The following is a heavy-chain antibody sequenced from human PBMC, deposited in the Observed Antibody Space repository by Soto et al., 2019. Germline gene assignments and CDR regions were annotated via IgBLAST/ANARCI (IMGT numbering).Heavy chain of an antibody. V-gene: IGHV1-46*01. D-gene: IGHD3-3*01. CDR2: INPSGGST. CDR1: GYTFTSYY. Sequence: GDSVKVSCKASGYTFTSYYMHWVRQAPGQGLEWMGIINPSGGSTSYAQKFQGRVTMTRDTSTSTVYMELSSLRSEDTAVYYCAREALPYRYYDDFWSGPFDAFDIWGQGTMVTVSS. CDR3: AREALPYRYYDDFWSGPFDAFDI. J-gene: IGHJ3*02.